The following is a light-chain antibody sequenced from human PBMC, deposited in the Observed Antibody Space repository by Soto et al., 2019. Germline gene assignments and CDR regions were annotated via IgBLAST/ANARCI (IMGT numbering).Light chain of an antibody. J-gene: IGKJ2*01. CDR3: QQYNSYSVNA. V-gene: IGKV1-17*01. CDR1: QGIRND. CDR2: AAS. Sequence: DIQMTQSPSSLSASVGDRVTITCRASQGIRNDLGWYQQKPGKAPKRLIYAASSLQSGVPSRFSGSGSGTEFSLTISRLQPDDFATYYCQQYNSYSVNAFGQGTKLEIK.